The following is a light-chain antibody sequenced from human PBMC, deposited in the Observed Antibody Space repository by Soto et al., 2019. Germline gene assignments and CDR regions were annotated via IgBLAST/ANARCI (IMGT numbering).Light chain of an antibody. CDR1: QSVGSD. Sequence: EIVMTQSPATLSVSPGERATLSCRASQSVGSDLAWYQHKPGQAPRLLIYRASTRATGIPARFSGSGSGTEFTLTISGLQSEDFSVYYCQQYNNWPKTFGQRTKLEIK. CDR2: RAS. V-gene: IGKV3-15*01. CDR3: QQYNNWPKT. J-gene: IGKJ1*01.